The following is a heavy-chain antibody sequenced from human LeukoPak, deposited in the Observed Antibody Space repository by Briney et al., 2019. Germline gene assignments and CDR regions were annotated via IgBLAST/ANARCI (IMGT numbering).Heavy chain of an antibody. CDR3: ARGWTLKTPLGRVAGTSSRRGRYFDY. Sequence: SQTLSLTCAISGDSVSSNSAAWNWIRQSPSRGLEWLGRTYYRSKWYNDYAVSVKSRITINPDTSKNQFSLKLTSVTAADTAMYYCARGWTLKTPLGRVAGTSSRRGRYFDYWGQGNLVTVSS. CDR2: TYYRSKWYN. CDR1: GDSVSSNSAA. V-gene: IGHV6-1*01. J-gene: IGHJ4*01. D-gene: IGHD6-19*01.